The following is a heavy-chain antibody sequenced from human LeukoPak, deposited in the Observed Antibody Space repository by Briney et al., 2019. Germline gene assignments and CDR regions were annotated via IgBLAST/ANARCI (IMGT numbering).Heavy chain of an antibody. Sequence: GGSLRLSCAASGFTFSSYWMHWVRQAPGKGLEWVAVIWYDGSNKYYADSVKGRFTISRDNSKNTLYLQMNSLRAEDTAVYYCARDGAPIAVAGTFDYWGQGTLVTVSS. D-gene: IGHD6-19*01. CDR1: GFTFSSYW. J-gene: IGHJ4*02. CDR3: ARDGAPIAVAGTFDY. CDR2: IWYDGSNK. V-gene: IGHV3-33*08.